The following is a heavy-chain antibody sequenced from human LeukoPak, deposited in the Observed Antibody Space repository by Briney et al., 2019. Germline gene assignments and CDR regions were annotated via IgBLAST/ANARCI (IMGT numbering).Heavy chain of an antibody. Sequence: GGSLRLSCAASGFTFSSYSMNWVRQAPGKGLEWVSYISSSGSTIYYADSVKGRFTISRDNAKNSLYLQMNSLRAEDTAVYYCARAGPYGDYKRLDYWGQGTLVTVSS. CDR1: GFTFSSYS. D-gene: IGHD4-17*01. CDR2: ISSSGSTI. CDR3: ARAGPYGDYKRLDY. V-gene: IGHV3-48*04. J-gene: IGHJ4*02.